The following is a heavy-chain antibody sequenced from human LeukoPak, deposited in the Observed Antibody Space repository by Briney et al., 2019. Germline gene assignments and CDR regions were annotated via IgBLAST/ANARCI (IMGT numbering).Heavy chain of an antibody. CDR1: GGSFSGYY. Sequence: PSETLSLTCAVYGGSFSGYYWSWIRQPPGKGLEWIGEINHSGSTNYNPSLKSRVTISVDTSKNQFSLKLSSVTAADTAVYYCARVKLLWFGELNGMDVWGQGTTVTVSS. J-gene: IGHJ6*02. D-gene: IGHD3-10*01. V-gene: IGHV4-34*01. CDR2: INHSGST. CDR3: ARVKLLWFGELNGMDV.